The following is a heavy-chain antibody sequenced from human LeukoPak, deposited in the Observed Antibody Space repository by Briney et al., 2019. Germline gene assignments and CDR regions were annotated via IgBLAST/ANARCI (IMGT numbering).Heavy chain of an antibody. Sequence: GASVKVSCKASGYTFTSYAMNWVRQAPGQGLEWMGWINTNTGNPTYAQGFTGRFVFSLDTSVSTAYLQISSLKAEDTAVYYCARFQVVAGTRWFDPWGQGTLVTVSS. CDR3: ARFQVVAGTRWFDP. V-gene: IGHV7-4-1*02. CDR2: INTNTGNP. CDR1: GYTFTSYA. J-gene: IGHJ5*02. D-gene: IGHD6-19*01.